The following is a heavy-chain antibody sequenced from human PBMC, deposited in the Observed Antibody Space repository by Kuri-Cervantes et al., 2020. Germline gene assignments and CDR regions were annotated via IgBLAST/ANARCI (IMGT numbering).Heavy chain of an antibody. D-gene: IGHD3-16*01. Sequence: SVNVSCKASGGTFSSYAISWVRQAPGQGLEWMGGIIPIFGTANYAQKFQGRVTITADESTSTAYMELSSLRSEDTAVYYCAREGGSVARLGYYYYMDVWGKGTTVTVSS. J-gene: IGHJ6*03. CDR1: GGTFSSYA. V-gene: IGHV1-69*13. CDR2: IIPIFGTA. CDR3: AREGGSVARLGYYYYMDV.